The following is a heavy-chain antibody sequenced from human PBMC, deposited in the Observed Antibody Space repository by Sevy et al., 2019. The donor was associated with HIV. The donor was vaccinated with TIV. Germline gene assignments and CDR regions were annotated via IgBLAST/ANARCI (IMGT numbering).Heavy chain of an antibody. CDR2: IKYVGSEI. J-gene: IGHJ4*02. D-gene: IGHD2-2*01. Sequence: GGSLRLSCPASGFNINTYWMNWVRQAPGKGLEWVANIKYVGSEIYYVDSVRGRFTISKDNARNLVYLQMNSLRAEDTALYYCVRAIVIEGSFWGQGTLVTVSS. CDR1: GFNINTYW. V-gene: IGHV3-7*01. CDR3: VRAIVIEGSF.